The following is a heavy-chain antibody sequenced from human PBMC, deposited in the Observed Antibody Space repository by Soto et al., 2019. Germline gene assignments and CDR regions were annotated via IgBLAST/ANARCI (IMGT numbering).Heavy chain of an antibody. J-gene: IGHJ4*02. Sequence: GGSLRLSCAASWFTVSSNYMSWVRQAPGKGLEWVSVIYSGGSTYYADSVKGRFTISRDNSKNTLYLQMNSLRAEDTAVYYCARASRTQQLGIFDYWGQGTLVTVSS. CDR3: ARASRTQQLGIFDY. CDR1: WFTVSSNY. V-gene: IGHV3-53*01. D-gene: IGHD6-13*01. CDR2: IYSGGST.